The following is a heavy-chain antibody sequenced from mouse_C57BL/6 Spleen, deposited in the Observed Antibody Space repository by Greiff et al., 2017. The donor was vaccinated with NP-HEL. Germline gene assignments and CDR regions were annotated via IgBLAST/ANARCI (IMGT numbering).Heavy chain of an antibody. J-gene: IGHJ1*03. CDR2: IDPSDSYT. Sequence: QVQLQQPGAELVKPGASVKLSCKASGYTFTSYWMQWVKQRPQGLEWIGEIDPSDSYTNYNQKFKGKATLTVDTSASTAYMQLSSLTSEDSAVYYCARWYPNHWYFDVWGTGTTVTVSS. V-gene: IGHV1-50*01. D-gene: IGHD1-1*02. CDR1: GYTFTSYW. CDR3: ARWYPNHWYFDV.